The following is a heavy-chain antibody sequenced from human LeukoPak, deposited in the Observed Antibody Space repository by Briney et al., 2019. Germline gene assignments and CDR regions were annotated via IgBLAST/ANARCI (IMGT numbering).Heavy chain of an antibody. CDR3: VSFYETY. D-gene: IGHD2/OR15-2a*01. CDR1: GLTFRSYA. J-gene: IGHJ4*02. CDR2: ISNSGNST. V-gene: IGHV3-23*01. Sequence: GGSLRLSCADSGLTFRSYAMSWVRQAPGKGLEWVSTISNSGNSTYYADSVKGRFTISKDNAKNTVYLQMNNLRAEDTAVYYCVSFYETYWGRGTLVTVSS.